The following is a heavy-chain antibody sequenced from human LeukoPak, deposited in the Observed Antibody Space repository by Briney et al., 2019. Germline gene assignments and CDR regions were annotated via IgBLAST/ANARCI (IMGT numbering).Heavy chain of an antibody. Sequence: GGSLTLSCAPSAFTFSSYWMHWVRQAPGKELVWVSRINTDGSTTNYAESMKGRFTISRDSAKDTLYLQTNSLRAEDTGVYYCARDNRRDYWGRGTLVTVSS. CDR3: ARDNRRDY. J-gene: IGHJ4*02. CDR1: AFTFSSYW. D-gene: IGHD2/OR15-2a*01. CDR2: INTDGSTT. V-gene: IGHV3-74*01.